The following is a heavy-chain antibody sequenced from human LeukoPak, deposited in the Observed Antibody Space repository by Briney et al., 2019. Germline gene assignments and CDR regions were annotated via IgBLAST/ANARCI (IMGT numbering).Heavy chain of an antibody. D-gene: IGHD2/OR15-2a*01. CDR3: ARNFDS. V-gene: IGHV3-48*01. J-gene: IGHJ4*02. CDR2: ITSSSSTI. CDR1: GFTFTSYT. Sequence: GGSLRLSCAASGFTFTSYTMNWVRQALGKGLEWVSYITSSSSTIYYADSVKGRFTMSRDNAENSLYLQMNSLRAEDTAVYYCARNFDSWGQGTLATVSS.